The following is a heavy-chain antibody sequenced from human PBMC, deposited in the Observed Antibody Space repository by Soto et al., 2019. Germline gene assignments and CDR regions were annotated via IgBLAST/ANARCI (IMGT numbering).Heavy chain of an antibody. J-gene: IGHJ4*02. V-gene: IGHV3-23*01. CDR2: INIDGST. CDR1: GFTFSRFA. CDR3: AKNYYLDN. Sequence: EVQLLESGGGLVQPGGSLRLSCAASGFTFSRFAITWVRQGPGKGPEWVSSINIDGSTYYADSVKGRVTISRDDSKNTLFLQMNSLRTEDTAIYYCAKNYYLDNWGQGTLITVSS.